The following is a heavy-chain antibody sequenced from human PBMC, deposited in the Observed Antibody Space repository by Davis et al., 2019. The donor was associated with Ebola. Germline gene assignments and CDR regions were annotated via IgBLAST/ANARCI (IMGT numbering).Heavy chain of an antibody. CDR3: AREGNAEVLLWFGELSC. CDR1: GYTFTSYA. J-gene: IGHJ4*02. Sequence: AASVKVSCKASGYTFTSYAMHWVRQAPGQRLEWMGWINAGNGNTKYSQKFQGRVTITRDTSASTAYMELSSLRSEDTAVYYCAREGNAEVLLWFGELSCWGQGTLVTVSS. V-gene: IGHV1-3*01. D-gene: IGHD3-10*01. CDR2: INAGNGNT.